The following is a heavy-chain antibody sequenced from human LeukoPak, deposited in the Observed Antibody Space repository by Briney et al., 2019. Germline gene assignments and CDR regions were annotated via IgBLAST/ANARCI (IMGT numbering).Heavy chain of an antibody. CDR2: INPKNGGT. Sequence: ASVKVSCKASGYTFTGYYMHWVRQAPGQGLEWMGWINPKNGGTNFAQKFQGRVTMTRDTSINTAYMDLNSLRSNDTAIYFCARGWAFLRLGKLSFLSLDVWGTGTTLTVSS. D-gene: IGHD3-16*02. V-gene: IGHV1-2*02. J-gene: IGHJ6*04. CDR1: GYTFTGYY. CDR3: ARGWAFLRLGKLSFLSLDV.